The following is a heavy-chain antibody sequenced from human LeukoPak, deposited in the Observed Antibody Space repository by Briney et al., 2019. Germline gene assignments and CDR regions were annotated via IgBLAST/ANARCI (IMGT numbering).Heavy chain of an antibody. CDR3: ARGRRVVPAAIGYHMDV. CDR1: GGSFSGYY. CDR2: INHSGST. Sequence: PSETLSLTCAVYGGSFSGYYWSWIRQPPGKGLEWIGEINHSGSTNYNPSLKSRVTISVDTSKNQFSLKLSSVTAADTAVYYCARGRRVVPAAIGYHMDVWGKGTTVTVSS. J-gene: IGHJ6*03. D-gene: IGHD2-2*01. V-gene: IGHV4-34*01.